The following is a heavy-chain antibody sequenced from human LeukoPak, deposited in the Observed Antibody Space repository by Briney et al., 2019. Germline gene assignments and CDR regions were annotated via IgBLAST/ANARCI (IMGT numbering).Heavy chain of an antibody. D-gene: IGHD5-18*01. CDR1: GASISSSGCY. J-gene: IGHJ2*01. Sequence: PSETLSLTCTVSGASISSSGCYWGWIRQPPGKGLEWIGYIYYSGSTYYNPSLKSRVTISVDTSKNQFSLKLSSVTAADTAVYYCATRGGYSYGLSLQYFDLWGRGTLVTVSS. CDR2: IYYSGST. V-gene: IGHV4-30-4*08. CDR3: ATRGGYSYGLSLQYFDL.